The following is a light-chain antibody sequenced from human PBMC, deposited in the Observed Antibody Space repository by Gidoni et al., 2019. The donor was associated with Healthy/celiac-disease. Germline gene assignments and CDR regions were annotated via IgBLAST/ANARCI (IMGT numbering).Light chain of an antibody. CDR3: RQRSNWPLT. CDR2: DAC. Sequence: IVLTQSPAPLSLSPGEIATLSCSPSQSVSSYLAWYQQKPGQAPRLLVYDACNRATGIPARCSGSGSETDFTLTIGSLEHEDFAVYYCRQRSNWPLTFXGXTKVEIK. V-gene: IGKV3-11*01. J-gene: IGKJ4*01. CDR1: QSVSSY.